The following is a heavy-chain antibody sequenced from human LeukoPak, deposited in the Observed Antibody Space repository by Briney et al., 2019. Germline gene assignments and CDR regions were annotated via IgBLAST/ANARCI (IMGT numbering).Heavy chain of an antibody. Sequence: SETLSLTCTVSGGSISSDYWSWIRQPPGKGLEWIGYIYYTGSTNYNPSLKSRVTMSVDTSKYQFSLKLSSVTAADTAVYYCARGGGYYGSGSRDYYGMDVWGQGTTVTVSS. CDR1: GGSISSDY. CDR2: IYYTGST. CDR3: ARGGGYYGSGSRDYYGMDV. D-gene: IGHD3-10*01. V-gene: IGHV4-59*12. J-gene: IGHJ6*02.